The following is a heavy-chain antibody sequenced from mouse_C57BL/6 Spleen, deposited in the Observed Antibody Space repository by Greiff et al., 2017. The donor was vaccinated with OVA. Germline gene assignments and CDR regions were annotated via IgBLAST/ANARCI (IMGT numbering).Heavy chain of an antibody. V-gene: IGHV1-53*01. J-gene: IGHJ2*01. CDR3: ARWERDYDVNH. CDR2: INPSNGGT. Sequence: QVQLQQPGTELVKPGASVKLSCKASGYTFTSYWMHWVKQRPGQGLEWIGNINPSNGGTNYNEKFKSKATLTVDKSSSTAYMQLSSLTSAASAVYNCARWERDYDVNHWGQGTTLTVSS. CDR1: GYTFTSYW. D-gene: IGHD2-4*01.